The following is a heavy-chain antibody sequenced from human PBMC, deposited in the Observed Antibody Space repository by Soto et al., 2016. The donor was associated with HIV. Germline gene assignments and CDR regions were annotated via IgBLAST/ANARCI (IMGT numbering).Heavy chain of an antibody. J-gene: IGHJ6*03. V-gene: IGHV3-21*01. CDR3: ARAQLAYPAYYMDV. D-gene: IGHD6-13*01. CDR1: GFTFSSYA. CDR2: ISSSSSYI. Sequence: EVQLLESGGGLVQPGGSLRLSCAASGFTFSSYAMSWVRQAPGKGLEWVSSISSSSSYIYYADSVKGRFTISRDNAKNSLYLQMNSLRAEDTAVYYCARAQLAYPAYYMDVWGKGTTVTVSS.